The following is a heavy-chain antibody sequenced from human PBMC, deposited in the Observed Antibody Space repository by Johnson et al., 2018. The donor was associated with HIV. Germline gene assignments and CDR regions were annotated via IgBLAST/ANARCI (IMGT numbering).Heavy chain of an antibody. CDR1: GFTVSNKY. CDR3: AKDAAWELLRPDAFDI. CDR2: IYSGGST. Sequence: VLLVESGGGLVQPGGSLRLSCAASGFTVSNKYMSWVRQAPGKGLEWVSVIYSGGSTYYADSVKGRFIISRDTSKNTLYFQMNSLRAEDTAVYYCAKDAAWELLRPDAFDIWGQGTMVTVSS. V-gene: IGHV3-66*01. J-gene: IGHJ3*02. D-gene: IGHD1-26*01.